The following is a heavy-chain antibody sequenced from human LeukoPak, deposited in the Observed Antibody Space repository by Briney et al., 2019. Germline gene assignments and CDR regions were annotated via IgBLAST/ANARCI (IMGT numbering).Heavy chain of an antibody. J-gene: IGHJ4*02. D-gene: IGHD3-10*01. V-gene: IGHV5-51*01. CDR2: IYPGDSDT. CDR3: ARHRRKSIIGTASSRGFDS. Sequence: GESLKISCKGSGYSFTNYWIGWVRQMPGKGLEWMGIIYPGDSDTRYSPSFQGQVTISADKSISTAYLQWSSLKASDTAMYYCARHRRKSIIGTASSRGFDSWGQGTLVTVSS. CDR1: GYSFTNYW.